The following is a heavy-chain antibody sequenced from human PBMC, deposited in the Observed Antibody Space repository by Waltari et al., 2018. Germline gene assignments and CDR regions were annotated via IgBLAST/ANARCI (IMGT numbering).Heavy chain of an antibody. J-gene: IGHJ4*02. CDR2: ISSSSGTI. CDR3: ARASVVVPDY. V-gene: IGHV3-48*02. CDR1: GFPFSSYS. D-gene: IGHD2-21*01. Sequence: EVQLVESGGGLVQPGGSLRLSCAASGFPFSSYSMNWVRQAPGKGLEWVSYISSSSGTIYYADSVKCRFTISRDKAKNSLYLQMNSLRDEDTAVYYCARASVVVPDYWGQGTLVTVSS.